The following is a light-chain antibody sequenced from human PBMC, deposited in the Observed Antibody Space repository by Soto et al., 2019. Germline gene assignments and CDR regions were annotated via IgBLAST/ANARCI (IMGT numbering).Light chain of an antibody. CDR3: QQYTSWPRT. J-gene: IGKJ1*01. CDR2: LGS. V-gene: IGKV2-28*01. Sequence: IVMTQSPLSRAFTAGEPTSIAFXSSXMLLHSNGYNYLDWYLQKPGQSPQLLIYLGSNRASGVPARFSGSGSGTEFTLTINSLQTEDFGLYYCQQYTSWPRTFGQGTHLDI. CDR1: XMLLHSNGYNY.